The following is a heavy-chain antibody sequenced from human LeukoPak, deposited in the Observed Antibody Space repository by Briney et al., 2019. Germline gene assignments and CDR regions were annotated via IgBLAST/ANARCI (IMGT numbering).Heavy chain of an antibody. Sequence: GGSLRLSCAASGFTFSSYWMSWVRQAPGKGLEWVANIKQDGSEKYYVDSVKGRFTISRDNAKNSLYLQMNSLRAEDTAVYSCARETYSSSWTSFDPWGQGTLVTVSS. V-gene: IGHV3-7*01. D-gene: IGHD6-13*01. J-gene: IGHJ5*02. CDR1: GFTFSSYW. CDR2: IKQDGSEK. CDR3: ARETYSSSWTSFDP.